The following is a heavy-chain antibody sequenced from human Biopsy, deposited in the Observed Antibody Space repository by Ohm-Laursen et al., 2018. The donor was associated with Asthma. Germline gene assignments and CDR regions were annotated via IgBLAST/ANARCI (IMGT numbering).Heavy chain of an antibody. CDR1: GFTFSDYY. CDR2: IDKSSNSI. J-gene: IGHJ4*02. V-gene: IGHV3-11*01. CDR3: ARLAYYDRSGTHYFDH. D-gene: IGHD3-22*01. Sequence: SLRLSCSASGFTFSDYYMTWIRQAPGKGLEWVSYIDKSSNSIYYGDSVKGRFTISRDNAKNLLYLQMNSLRADDTAVYFCARLAYYDRSGTHYFDHWGQGTLVTVSS.